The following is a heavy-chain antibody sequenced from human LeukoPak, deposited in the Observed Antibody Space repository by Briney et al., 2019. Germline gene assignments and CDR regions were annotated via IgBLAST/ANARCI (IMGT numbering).Heavy chain of an antibody. CDR2: IIPIFGTA. V-gene: IGHV1-69*06. D-gene: IGHD6-19*01. CDR1: GYTFTSYD. CDR3: ARGSRTGWYCFDY. Sequence: SVKVSCKASGYTFTSYDINWVRQATGQGLEWMGGIIPIFGTANYAQKFQVRVTITADTSTSTAYMELSSLRSDDTAVYYCARGSRTGWYCFDYWGQGTLVTVSS. J-gene: IGHJ4*02.